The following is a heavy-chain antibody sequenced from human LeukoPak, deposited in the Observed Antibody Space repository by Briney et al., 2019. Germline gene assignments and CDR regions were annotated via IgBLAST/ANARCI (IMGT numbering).Heavy chain of an antibody. J-gene: IGHJ5*02. V-gene: IGHV3-30-3*01. CDR2: ISYDGSNK. CDR1: GFTFSSYA. D-gene: IGHD1-26*01. CDR3: ARDRLWELLHLGWFDP. Sequence: GGSLRLSCAASGFTFSSYAMHWVRQAPGKGLEGVAVISYDGSNKYYADSVKGRFTISRDNSKNTLYLQMNSLRAEDTAVYYCARDRLWELLHLGWFDPWGQGTLVTVSS.